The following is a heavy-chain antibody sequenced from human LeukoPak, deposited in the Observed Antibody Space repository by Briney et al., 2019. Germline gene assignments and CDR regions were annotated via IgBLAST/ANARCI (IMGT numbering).Heavy chain of an antibody. CDR2: ISSSGVNT. Sequence: GGSLRLSCAASGFTFSSYSMNWVRQAPGKGLEWASAISSSGVNTYYADSVKGRFTISRDNSKNTLYLQMNSLRAEDTAVYYCARNPTMVRGVPNWFDPWGQGTLVTVSS. D-gene: IGHD3-10*01. J-gene: IGHJ5*02. V-gene: IGHV3-23*01. CDR3: ARNPTMVRGVPNWFDP. CDR1: GFTFSSYS.